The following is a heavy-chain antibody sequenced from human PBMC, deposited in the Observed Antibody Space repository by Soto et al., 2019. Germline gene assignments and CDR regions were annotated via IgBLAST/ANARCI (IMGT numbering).Heavy chain of an antibody. CDR2: IYHSGST. J-gene: IGHJ4*02. V-gene: IGHV4-4*02. CDR1: GGSISSSNW. CDR3: ARAYLPTGTTLGY. Sequence: SETLSLTCAVSGGSISSSNWWSWVRQPPGKGLEWIGEIYHSGSTNYNPSLKSRVTISVDKSKNQFSLKLSSVTAADTAVYYCARAYLPTGTTLGYWGQGTLVTVSS. D-gene: IGHD1-7*01.